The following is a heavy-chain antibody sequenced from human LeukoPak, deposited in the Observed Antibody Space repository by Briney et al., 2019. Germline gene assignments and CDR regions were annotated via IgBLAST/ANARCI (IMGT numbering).Heavy chain of an antibody. D-gene: IGHD2-2*01. CDR3: ARLGAGCSGSSYHGLDY. CDR2: IRGKHNTYAT. V-gene: IGHV3-73*01. Sequence: GGCLRLSCAASGFTFSASAIHWVRQASGKGLEWVGHIRGKHNTYATAFAASVKGRFTISRDDSSNTAYLQMNSLRTEDSAVYYCARLGAGCSGSSYHGLDYWGQGTLVTLPS. CDR1: GFTFSASA. J-gene: IGHJ4*02.